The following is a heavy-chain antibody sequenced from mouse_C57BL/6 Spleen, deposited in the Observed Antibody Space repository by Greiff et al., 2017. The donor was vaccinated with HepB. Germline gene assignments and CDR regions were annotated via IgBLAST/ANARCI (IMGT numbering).Heavy chain of an antibody. Sequence: VQLKQSGPELVKPGASVKMSCKASGYTFTDYNMHWVKQSHGKSLEWIGYINPNNGGTSYNQKFKGKATLTVNKSSSTAYMELRSLTSEDSAVYYCAHDGYYVGYFDYWGQGTTLTVSS. CDR3: AHDGYYVGYFDY. J-gene: IGHJ2*01. CDR2: INPNNGGT. CDR1: GYTFTDYN. V-gene: IGHV1-22*01. D-gene: IGHD2-3*01.